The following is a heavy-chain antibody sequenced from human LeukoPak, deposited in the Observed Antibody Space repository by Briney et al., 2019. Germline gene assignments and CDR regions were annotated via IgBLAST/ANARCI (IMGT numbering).Heavy chain of an antibody. J-gene: IGHJ4*02. CDR1: GFTFSSYD. D-gene: IGHD3-10*01. Sequence: GGSLRLSCAASGFTFSSYDMHWVRQATGKGLEWVSAIGTAGDTYYPGSVKGRFTISRENAKNSLYLQMNSLRAGDTAVYYCARGRDGSYFDYWGQGTLVTVSS. V-gene: IGHV3-13*01. CDR3: ARGRDGSYFDY. CDR2: IGTAGDT.